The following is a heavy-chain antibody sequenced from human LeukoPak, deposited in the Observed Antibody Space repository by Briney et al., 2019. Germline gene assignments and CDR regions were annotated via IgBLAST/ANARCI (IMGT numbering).Heavy chain of an antibody. CDR3: AKDWGV. Sequence: GGSLRLSCSASGFTFSSSGMTWVRQAPGKGLEWVSGIGGSGDGTSYADSVRGRFAISRDNSKNMLHLQMNSLRVEDTAVYYCAKDWGVWGQGTTVTVS. V-gene: IGHV3-23*01. D-gene: IGHD3-16*01. CDR2: IGGSGDGT. J-gene: IGHJ6*02. CDR1: GFTFSSSG.